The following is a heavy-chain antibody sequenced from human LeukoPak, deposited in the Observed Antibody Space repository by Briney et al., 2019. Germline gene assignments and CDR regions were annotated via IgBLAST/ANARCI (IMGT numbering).Heavy chain of an antibody. CDR3: TRIFYYGSRGYYPDY. CDR2: SKNKNNAYST. Sequence: PGGSLRLSCAASGLTFSDHHMDWVRQAPGKGLEWIGRSKNKNNAYSTVYAASVKGRFTFSRDDPKNSLYLQMNSLKTEDTAVYYCTRIFYYGSRGYYPDYWGQGTLVTVSS. V-gene: IGHV3-72*01. D-gene: IGHD3-22*01. CDR1: GLTFSDHH. J-gene: IGHJ4*02.